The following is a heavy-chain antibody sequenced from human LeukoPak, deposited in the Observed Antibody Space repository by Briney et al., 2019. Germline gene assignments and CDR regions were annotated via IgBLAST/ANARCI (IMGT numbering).Heavy chain of an antibody. V-gene: IGHV4-39*07. CDR1: GGPISSYY. J-gene: IGHJ3*02. CDR3: AREDSGNSDDSLDI. CDR2: IYFDGST. Sequence: SETLSLTCTVSGGPISSYYWSWIRQPPGKGLEWIGSIYFDGSTYYNPSLKSRVTISLHTSNNQFSLKLRSVTTADTAVYYCAREDSGNSDDSLDIWGQGTMVTVSS. D-gene: IGHD4-23*01.